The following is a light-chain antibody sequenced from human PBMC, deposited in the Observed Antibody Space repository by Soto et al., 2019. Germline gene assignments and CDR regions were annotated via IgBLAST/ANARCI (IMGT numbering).Light chain of an antibody. Sequence: QLVLTQSSSASASLESSVKLTCTLSSGHRSYIIAWHQQQPGKAPRYLMKLEGSGSYNKASGVSDRFSGPSSGADRYLTISNLQLEDEADYYCETWDSNTRVFGGGTKLTVL. V-gene: IGLV4-60*01. J-gene: IGLJ3*02. CDR2: LEGSGSY. CDR1: SGHRSYI. CDR3: ETWDSNTRV.